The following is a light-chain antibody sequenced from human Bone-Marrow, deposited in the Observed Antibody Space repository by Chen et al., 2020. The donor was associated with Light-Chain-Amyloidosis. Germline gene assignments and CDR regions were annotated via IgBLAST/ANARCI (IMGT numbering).Light chain of an antibody. CDR1: NIGSTS. V-gene: IGLV3-21*02. J-gene: IGLJ3*02. CDR2: DDS. Sequence: SYVLTQPSSVSVAPGQTATIACGGNNIGSTSVHWYQQTPGQAPLLVVYDDSDRPSGIPERLSGASSGNTPTLPISRVEAGDEADYYCQVWDRSSDRPVFGGGTKLTVL. CDR3: QVWDRSSDRPV.